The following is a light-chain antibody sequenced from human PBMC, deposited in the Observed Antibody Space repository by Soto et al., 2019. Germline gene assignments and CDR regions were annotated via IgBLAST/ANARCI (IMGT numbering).Light chain of an antibody. V-gene: IGKV3-20*01. CDR1: QNINSIY. CDR2: GAS. CDR3: QQYGNSLWT. J-gene: IGKJ1*01. Sequence: EIVLTQSPDTLSLSPGERATLSCRASQNINSIYLAWYQQKRGQPPRLLIYGASSRATGIPDRFSGSGSGADFTLTISRLEPEDFAVYYCQQYGNSLWTF.